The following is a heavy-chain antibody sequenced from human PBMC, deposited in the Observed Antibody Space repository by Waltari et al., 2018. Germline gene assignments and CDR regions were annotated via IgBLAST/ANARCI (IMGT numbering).Heavy chain of an antibody. CDR2: SKQVGGAS. J-gene: IGHJ2*01. CDR3: ARDYLFFDL. D-gene: IGHD1-26*01. CDR1: GFTFRSSW. V-gene: IGHV3-7*01. Sequence: EEQLVESGGGLVQPGGSLRLSCPASGFTFRSSWMSWGRRAPGKGREWVANSKQVGGASFYVDSVKGRFTISRDNAKNSLCLQMDNLRAEDTAVYYCARDYLFFDLWGRGTLVSVSS.